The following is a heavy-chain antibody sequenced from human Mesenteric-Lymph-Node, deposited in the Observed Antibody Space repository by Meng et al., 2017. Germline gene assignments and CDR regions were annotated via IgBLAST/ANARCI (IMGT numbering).Heavy chain of an antibody. CDR3: ARDWGDVRGGFDF. CDR1: GDSVSSNSAA. Sequence: QVHLPPSGPGLGKPSQTLSPTCAISGDSVSSNSAAWNWIRQSPSRGLEWLGRTYYRSKYYNDYALSVKSRITINPDTSKNQFSLQLNSVTPEDTAIYYCARDWGDVRGGFDFWGQGTLVTVSS. J-gene: IGHJ4*02. V-gene: IGHV6-1*01. D-gene: IGHD3-10*02. CDR2: TYYRSKYYN.